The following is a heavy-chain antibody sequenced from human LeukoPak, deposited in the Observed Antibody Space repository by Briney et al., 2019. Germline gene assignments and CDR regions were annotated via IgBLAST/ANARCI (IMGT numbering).Heavy chain of an antibody. V-gene: IGHV4-34*09. Sequence: PSETLSLTCAVYGGSFSAYYWSWIRRPPGKGLEWIGEVNHSGSTYSSPSLKSRLTMSVDTSKNQFSLKLSSVTAADTAVYYCASNRRDATYYFDYWGQGTLVTVSS. D-gene: IGHD1-14*01. CDR3: ASNRRDATYYFDY. CDR2: VNHSGST. J-gene: IGHJ4*02. CDR1: GGSFSAYY.